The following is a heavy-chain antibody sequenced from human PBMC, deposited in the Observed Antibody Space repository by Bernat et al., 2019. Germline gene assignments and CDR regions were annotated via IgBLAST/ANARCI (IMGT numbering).Heavy chain of an antibody. V-gene: IGHV4-39*01. J-gene: IGHJ3*02. CDR1: GGSISSSSYY. CDR2: IYYRGRT. D-gene: IGHD2-15*01. Sequence: QLQLQESGPGLVKPSETLSLTCTVSGGSISSSSYYWGWIRQPPGKGLEWIGSIYYRGRTYYNPSLKSRVTISVDTSKKQFSLKLSCVTAADTAVYYCARPSAECGGGSCYRGVDAFDIWGQGTMVTVSS. CDR3: ARPSAECGGGSCYRGVDAFDI.